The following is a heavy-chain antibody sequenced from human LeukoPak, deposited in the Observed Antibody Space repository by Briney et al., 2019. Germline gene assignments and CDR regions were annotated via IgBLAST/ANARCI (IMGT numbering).Heavy chain of an antibody. CDR3: GSGFPLGYMDV. Sequence: SETLSLTCAVYGGSFSGCYWSWIRQPPGKGLEWIGEINHSGSTNYNPSLKSRVTISVDTSKNQFSLKLSSVTAADTAVYYCGSGFPLGYMDVWGKGTTVTVSS. D-gene: IGHD3-3*02. V-gene: IGHV4-34*01. CDR2: INHSGST. CDR1: GGSFSGCY. J-gene: IGHJ6*03.